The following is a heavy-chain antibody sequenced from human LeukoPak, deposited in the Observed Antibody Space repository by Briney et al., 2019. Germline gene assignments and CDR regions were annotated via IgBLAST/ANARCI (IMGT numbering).Heavy chain of an antibody. Sequence: PSETLSLTCTVSGGSISSYYWSWIRQPPGKGLEWIGYIYYSGSTNYNPSLKSRVTISVDTSKNQFSLKLSSVTAADTAVYYCARLLLQYGDLGFFDYWGQGTLVTVSS. CDR2: IYYSGST. J-gene: IGHJ4*02. D-gene: IGHD4-17*01. CDR1: GGSISSYY. CDR3: ARLLLQYGDLGFFDY. V-gene: IGHV4-59*08.